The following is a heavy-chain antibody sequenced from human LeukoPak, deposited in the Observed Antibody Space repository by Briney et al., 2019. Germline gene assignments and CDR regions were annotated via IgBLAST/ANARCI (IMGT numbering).Heavy chain of an antibody. D-gene: IGHD4-17*01. CDR2: INPNSGDT. Sequence: ASVKVSCKTSGGTFSSYAISWVRQAPGQGLEWVGRINPNSGDTNYAQRFQGRVTMTRGTSISTAYMELSRLSSDDTAVYYCAREVNGDYALDYWGQGTLVTVSS. CDR1: GGTFSSYA. J-gene: IGHJ4*02. V-gene: IGHV1-2*06. CDR3: AREVNGDYALDY.